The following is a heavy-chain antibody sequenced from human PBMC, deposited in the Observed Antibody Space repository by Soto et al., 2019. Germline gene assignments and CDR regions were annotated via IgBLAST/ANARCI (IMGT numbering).Heavy chain of an antibody. V-gene: IGHV3-9*01. J-gene: IGHJ6*02. D-gene: IGHD3-22*01. Sequence: EVQLVESGGNLVQPGKSLRLSCAASGFIFDDYDMHWVRQVPGKGLAWVSAISWNSGTIAYADSVKGRFTISRDNAKNSLYLQMNSLRSEDTALYYCAKDREGSSGWYGMDVWGQGTTVTVSS. CDR1: GFIFDDYD. CDR2: ISWNSGTI. CDR3: AKDREGSSGWYGMDV.